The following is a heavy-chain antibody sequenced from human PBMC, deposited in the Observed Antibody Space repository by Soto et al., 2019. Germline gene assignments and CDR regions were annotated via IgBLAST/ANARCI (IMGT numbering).Heavy chain of an antibody. J-gene: IGHJ6*03. CDR1: GFNFAGYA. CDR2: LVGSGADK. CDR3: AKVPFIIMAYQQYSSIDV. D-gene: IGHD3-10*01. Sequence: PGGSLRLSCAASGFNFAGYAMNWVGQGPGKGLQWVSGLVGSGADKNYADSVRGRFTVSRDNSKNTLYLQMNSLRAEDTAVYYCAKVPFIIMAYQQYSSIDVCGKGTTVTVSS. V-gene: IGHV3-23*01.